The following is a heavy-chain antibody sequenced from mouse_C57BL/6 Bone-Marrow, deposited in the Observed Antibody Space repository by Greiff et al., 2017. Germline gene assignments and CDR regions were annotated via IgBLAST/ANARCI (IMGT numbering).Heavy chain of an antibody. CDR3: AEGFAY. V-gene: IGHV1-59*01. CDR2: IDPSVSYT. J-gene: IGHJ3*01. Sequence: QVQLQQPGAELVRPGTSVKLSCKASGYTFTSYWMHWVKQRPGQGLEWIGVIDPSVSYTNYNQKFKGKATLTVDTSSSTAYMQLSSLTAEDSAVYYCAEGFAYWGQGTLVTGSA. CDR1: GYTFTSYW.